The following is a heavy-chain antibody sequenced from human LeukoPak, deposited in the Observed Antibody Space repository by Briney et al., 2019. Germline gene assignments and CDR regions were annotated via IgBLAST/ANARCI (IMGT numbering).Heavy chain of an antibody. J-gene: IGHJ5*02. CDR3: AKDLDPGGVQAAIVS. Sequence: GGSLRLSCAASGFTFDDYAMHWVRQAPGKGLEWVSLISWDGASTYYADSVKGRFTISRDNSKNSLYLQMNSLRAAATALYDCAKDLDPGGVQAAIVSWGQGTLVTVSS. D-gene: IGHD2-2*01. CDR2: ISWDGAST. V-gene: IGHV3-43D*03. CDR1: GFTFDDYA.